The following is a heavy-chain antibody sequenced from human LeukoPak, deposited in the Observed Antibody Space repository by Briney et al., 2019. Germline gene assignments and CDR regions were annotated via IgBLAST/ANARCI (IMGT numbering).Heavy chain of an antibody. CDR3: ATIFGVVIPPGYFDY. Sequence: SETLSLTCTVSGGSISSSSYYWGWIRQPPGKGLEWIGSIYYSGSTYYNPSLKSRVTISVDTSKNQFSLKLSSVTAADTAVYYCATIFGVVIPPGYFDYWGQGTLVTVSS. V-gene: IGHV4-39*07. CDR1: GGSISSSSYY. J-gene: IGHJ4*02. CDR2: IYYSGST. D-gene: IGHD3-3*01.